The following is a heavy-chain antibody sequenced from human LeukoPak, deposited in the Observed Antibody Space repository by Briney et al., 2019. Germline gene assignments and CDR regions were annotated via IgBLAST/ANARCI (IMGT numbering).Heavy chain of an antibody. Sequence: GASVKVSCKASGYTFTSYDINWVRQATGQGLEWMGWMNPNRGNTGYAQKFQGRVTMTRNTSISTAYMELSSLRSEDTAVYYCARGGTYYYDSSGYYYVPRRDYYMDVWGKGTTVTVSS. CDR1: GYTFTSYD. CDR2: MNPNRGNT. J-gene: IGHJ6*03. CDR3: ARGGTYYYDSSGYYYVPRRDYYMDV. V-gene: IGHV1-8*01. D-gene: IGHD3-22*01.